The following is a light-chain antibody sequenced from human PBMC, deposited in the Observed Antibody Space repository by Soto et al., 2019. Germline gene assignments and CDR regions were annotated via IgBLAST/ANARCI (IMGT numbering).Light chain of an antibody. CDR1: QGISNF. V-gene: IGKV1-27*01. CDR3: QKYNSAPLT. J-gene: IGKJ2*01. CDR2: AAS. Sequence: DIQMTQSPSSLSASVGDRVTITCRARQGISNFLAWYQHKPGKVPKLLIYAASTLQSGVPSRFSGSGSGTAFTLPISSLQPEDVATYYCQKYNSAPLTFGQGTKVEVK.